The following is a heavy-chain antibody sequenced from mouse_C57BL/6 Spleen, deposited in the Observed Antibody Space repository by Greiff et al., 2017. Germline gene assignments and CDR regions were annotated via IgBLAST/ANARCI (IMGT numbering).Heavy chain of an antibody. CDR2: INPGSGGT. J-gene: IGHJ4*01. CDR1: GYAFTNYL. CDR3: ARGGYYDDAMDY. V-gene: IGHV1-54*01. Sequence: QVHVKQSGAELVRPGTSVKVSCKASGYAFTNYLIEWVKQRPGQGLEWIGVINPGSGGTNYNEKFKGKATLTADKSSSTAYMQLSSLTSEDSAVYFCARGGYYDDAMDYWGQGTSVTVSS. D-gene: IGHD2-4*01.